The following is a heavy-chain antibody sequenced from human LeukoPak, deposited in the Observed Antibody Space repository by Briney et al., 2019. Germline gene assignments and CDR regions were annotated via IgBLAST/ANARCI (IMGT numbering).Heavy chain of an antibody. J-gene: IGHJ4*02. D-gene: IGHD4-17*01. V-gene: IGHV4-59*08. CDR3: ARLNDYVGKIDY. CDR2: IYYSGST. CDR1: GGSISSYH. Sequence: SETLSLTCTVSGGSISSYHWSWIRQPPGKGLEWIGYIYYSGSTNYNPSLKSRVTISVDTSKNQFSLKLSSVTAADTAVYYCARLNDYVGKIDYWGQGTLVTVSS.